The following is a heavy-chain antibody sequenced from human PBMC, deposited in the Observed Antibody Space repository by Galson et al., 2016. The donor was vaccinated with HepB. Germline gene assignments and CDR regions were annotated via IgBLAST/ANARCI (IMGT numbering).Heavy chain of an antibody. CDR3: AKGYGLFDY. CDR2: ISGSGGST. CDR1: GFTFSSHA. J-gene: IGHJ4*02. Sequence: SLRLSCAASGFTFSSHAMSWVRQAPGKGLEWVSGISGSGGSTYYANSVKGRFTISRDNSQNTLYVQMNSLRAEDTAVYYCAKGYGLFDYWGQGTLVTVSS. V-gene: IGHV3-23*01. D-gene: IGHD3-10*01.